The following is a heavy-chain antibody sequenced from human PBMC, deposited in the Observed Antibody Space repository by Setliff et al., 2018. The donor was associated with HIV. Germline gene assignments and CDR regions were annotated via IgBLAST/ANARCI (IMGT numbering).Heavy chain of an antibody. Sequence: ASVKVSCKTSDHTFTNYGIYWVRQAPGQGLEWMGWISNYNGNTNYAQKFHGRVTMTTDTSTRTAYMEMRGLTYDDTAVYYCARASGGNSVENGFDIWGQGTRVTVS. D-gene: IGHD1-26*01. CDR3: ARASGGNSVENGFDI. CDR1: DHTFTNYG. J-gene: IGHJ3*02. CDR2: ISNYNGNT. V-gene: IGHV1-18*01.